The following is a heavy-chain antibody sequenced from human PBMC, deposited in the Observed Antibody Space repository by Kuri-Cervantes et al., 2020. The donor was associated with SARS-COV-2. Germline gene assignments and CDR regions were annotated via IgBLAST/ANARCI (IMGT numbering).Heavy chain of an antibody. V-gene: IGHV4-34*01. J-gene: IGHJ6*03. D-gene: IGHD3-3*01. Sequence: ESLKISCAVYGGSLSGSYWSWIRQSPGKRLEWIGEVNHNGSTNYNPSLKSRVTISVDTSKNQFSLKLSSVTAADTAVYYCARAGIFGVVIAYYYYYMDVWGKGTTVTVSS. CDR2: VNHNGST. CDR3: ARAGIFGVVIAYYYYYMDV. CDR1: GGSLSGSY.